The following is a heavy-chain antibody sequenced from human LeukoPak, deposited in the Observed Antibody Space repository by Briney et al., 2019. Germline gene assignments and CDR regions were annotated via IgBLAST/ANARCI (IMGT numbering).Heavy chain of an antibody. CDR3: ARGRSSWYSEYFDF. Sequence: GASVKVSCKASGYTFTGYYMHWVRQAPGQGLEWMGGIIPIFGTANYAQKFQGRVTISRDTSASTAYMELSSLRSEDMAVYYCARGRSSWYSEYFDFWGQGTLVTVSS. D-gene: IGHD6-13*01. J-gene: IGHJ4*02. CDR1: GYTFTGYY. CDR2: IIPIFGTA. V-gene: IGHV1-69*05.